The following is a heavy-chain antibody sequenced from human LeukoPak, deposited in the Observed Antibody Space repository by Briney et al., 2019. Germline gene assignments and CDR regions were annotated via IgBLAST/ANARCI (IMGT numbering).Heavy chain of an antibody. CDR3: ARDQSIAGPTTADY. J-gene: IGHJ4*02. CDR1: GFTFSRVW. CDR2: INTDASNT. D-gene: IGHD1-26*01. Sequence: LPGRCLRLSCAAAGFTFSRVWMHWVRQAPGKGLVWVSRINTDASNTLYAESVKGRFTISRDNAKNTLYLQMNSLRAEDTAVYYCARDQSIAGPTTADYWGQGTLVTVSS. V-gene: IGHV3-74*03.